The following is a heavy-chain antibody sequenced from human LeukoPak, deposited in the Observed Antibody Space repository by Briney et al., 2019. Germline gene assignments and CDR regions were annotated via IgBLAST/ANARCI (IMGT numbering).Heavy chain of an antibody. V-gene: IGHV3-7*01. CDR3: ARDCFAENNY. CDR1: GLTFSSYW. Sequence: GGSLRLSCAASGLTFSSYWMTWVRQAPGKGLEWGANIKQEGSEKYYVASVQGRFTISRDNAKNSLYLQMNSRRTEDTAVYYCARDCFAENNYWGQGILVTVSS. D-gene: IGHD2-21*01. J-gene: IGHJ4*02. CDR2: IKQEGSEK.